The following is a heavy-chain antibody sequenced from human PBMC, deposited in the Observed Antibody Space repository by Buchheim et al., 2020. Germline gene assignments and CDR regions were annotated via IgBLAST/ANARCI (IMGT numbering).Heavy chain of an antibody. J-gene: IGHJ6*02. D-gene: IGHD3-10*01. Sequence: EVQLLESGGGLVQPGGSLRLSCAASGFTFSSYAMSWVRQAPGKGLEWVSVISCSSSNTYYADSVKGRFTISSDSSQNPLYLPMHSLRAEDTAVYYCAKMAWFGEDPAGYYGMDVWGQGTT. CDR1: GFTFSSYA. V-gene: IGHV3-23*01. CDR3: AKMAWFGEDPAGYYGMDV. CDR2: ISCSSSNT.